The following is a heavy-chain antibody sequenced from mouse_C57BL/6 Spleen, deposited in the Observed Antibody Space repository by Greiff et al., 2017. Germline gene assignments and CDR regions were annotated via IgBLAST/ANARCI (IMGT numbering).Heavy chain of an antibody. CDR3: VRQYYGSSYNWYFDV. J-gene: IGHJ1*03. D-gene: IGHD1-1*01. V-gene: IGHV10-1*01. CDR1: GFSFNTYA. CDR2: IRSKSNNYAT. Sequence: EVKLVESGGGLVQPKGSLKLSCAASGFSFNTYAMTWVRQAPGKGLEWVARIRSKSNNYATYYADSVKDRFTISRDDSESMLYLQMNNLKTEDTAMYYCVRQYYGSSYNWYFDVGGTGTTVTVSS.